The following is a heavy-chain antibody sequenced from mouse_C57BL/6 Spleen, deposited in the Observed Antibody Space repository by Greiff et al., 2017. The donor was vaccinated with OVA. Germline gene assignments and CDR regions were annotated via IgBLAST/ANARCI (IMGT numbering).Heavy chain of an antibody. J-gene: IGHJ3*01. D-gene: IGHD1-1*01. CDR2: INPGSDGP. V-gene: IGHV1-54*01. CDR3: ARGDYYSSSAFAY. Sequence: ESGAELVRPGTSVKVSCKASGYAFTNYLIAWVKQRPGQGLEWIGDINPGSDGPNYNEKFTGKATLTADKSSSTAYMQLSSLTSEDSAVYYCARGDYYSSSAFAYWGQGTTVTVAA. CDR1: GYAFTNYL.